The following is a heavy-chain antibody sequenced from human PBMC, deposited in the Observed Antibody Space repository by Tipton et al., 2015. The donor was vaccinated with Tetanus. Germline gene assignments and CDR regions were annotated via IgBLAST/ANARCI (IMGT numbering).Heavy chain of an antibody. V-gene: IGHV4-4*07. CDR2: VDRSGTT. D-gene: IGHD2-2*01. J-gene: IGHJ5*02. Sequence: LRLSCTVSGVSISGYYWSWIRQPAGKGLEWIGRVDRSGTTTYNPSLKGRVTMSLDTSKNQFSLKLTSVTAADTAMYYCARGSDIVVVPGVTRADWFDPWGQGTPVTVSS. CDR3: ARGSDIVVVPGVTRADWFDP. CDR1: GVSISGYY.